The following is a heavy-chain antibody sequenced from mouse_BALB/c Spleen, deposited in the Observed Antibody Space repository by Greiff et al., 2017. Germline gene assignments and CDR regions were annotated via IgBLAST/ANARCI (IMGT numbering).Heavy chain of an antibody. CDR1: GYAFTSSW. CDR2: IYPGDGDT. V-gene: IGHV1-82*01. J-gene: IGHJ2*01. CDR3: ARGPHGTGY. D-gene: IGHD4-1*01. Sequence: VQLVESGPELVKPWASVKISCKASGYAFTSSWMNWVKQRPGQGLEWIGRIYPGDGDTNYTAKFKGKATLTADKSSSTAYMQLSGLTSVDSAVYFCARGPHGTGYWGQGTTLTVSS.